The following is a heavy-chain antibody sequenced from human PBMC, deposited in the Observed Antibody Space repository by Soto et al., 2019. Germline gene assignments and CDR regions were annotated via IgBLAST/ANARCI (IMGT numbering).Heavy chain of an antibody. CDR1: GGSMSENDYY. V-gene: IGHV4-30-4*01. J-gene: IGHJ3*02. CDR3: ARGIVRGGFDI. Sequence: QVQLQEAGPGLVRPSQTLSLTCTVAGGSMSENDYYWSWLRQSPGQGLQWIGYIYDTWTTSYSPSLKSRVTMSADTSRNQFSLGLTSVTAADTAVYFCARGIVRGGFDIWGQGTLVTVSS. D-gene: IGHD3-10*02. CDR2: IYDTWTT.